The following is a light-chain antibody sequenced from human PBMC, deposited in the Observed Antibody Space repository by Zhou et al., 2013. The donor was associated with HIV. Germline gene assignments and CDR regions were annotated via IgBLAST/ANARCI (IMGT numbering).Light chain of an antibody. J-gene: IGLJ2*01. Sequence: QSVLTQPPSVSAAPGQKVTISCSGSSSNIGNNDVSWYRQLPGTAPKLLIYENNKRPSGIPDRFSVSKSGTSVTLGITGLQTGDEADYYCGTWDNSLIAGVFGGGTKLTVL. CDR2: ENN. V-gene: IGLV1-51*02. CDR1: SSNIGNND. CDR3: GTWDNSLIAGV.